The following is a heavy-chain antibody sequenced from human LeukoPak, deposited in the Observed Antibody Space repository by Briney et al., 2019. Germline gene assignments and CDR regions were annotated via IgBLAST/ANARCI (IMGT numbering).Heavy chain of an antibody. D-gene: IGHD6-13*01. CDR3: AKKRIAAAGKNDFDY. Sequence: TGGSLRLSCAASGFTFSSYAVSWVRQAPGKGLEWVSLISGSASLTYYADSVKGRFTISRDNSKNTVYLQMNSLRVEDTAVYHCAKKRIAAAGKNDFDYWGQGTLVTVSS. J-gene: IGHJ4*02. CDR2: ISGSASLT. V-gene: IGHV3-23*01. CDR1: GFTFSSYA.